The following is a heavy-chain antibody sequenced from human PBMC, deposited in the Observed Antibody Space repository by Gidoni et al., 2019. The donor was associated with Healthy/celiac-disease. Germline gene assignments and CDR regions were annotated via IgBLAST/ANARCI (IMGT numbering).Heavy chain of an antibody. CDR2: IWYDGSNK. J-gene: IGHJ5*02. D-gene: IGHD6-13*01. CDR1: GFTFSSYG. CDR3: ARDHKIAAAGTGGFDP. Sequence: QVQLVESGGGVVQPGRSLRISCAASGFTFSSYGMHWVRQAPGKGLEWVAVIWYDGSNKYYADSVKGRFTISRDNSKNTLYLQMNSLRAEDTAVYYCARDHKIAAAGTGGFDPWGQGTLVTVSS. V-gene: IGHV3-33*01.